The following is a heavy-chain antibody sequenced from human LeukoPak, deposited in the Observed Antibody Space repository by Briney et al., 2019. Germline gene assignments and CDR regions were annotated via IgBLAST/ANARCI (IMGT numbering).Heavy chain of an antibody. J-gene: IGHJ4*02. CDR3: ARANQGRPY. V-gene: IGHV3-21*01. Sequence: GGSLRLSCAASGFTFSSYSMKWVRQAPGKGLEWVSSISSSSSYIYYADSVKGRFTISRDNAKNSLYLLMNSLRAEDTAVYYCARANQGRPYWGQGTLVTVSS. CDR1: GFTFSSYS. CDR2: ISSSSSYI. D-gene: IGHD2-15*01.